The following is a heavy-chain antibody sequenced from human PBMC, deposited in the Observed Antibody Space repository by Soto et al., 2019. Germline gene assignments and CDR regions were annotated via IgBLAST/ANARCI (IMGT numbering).Heavy chain of an antibody. D-gene: IGHD3-22*01. Sequence: GGSLRLSCSASGFTFSNYDMVWVRQAPGKGLEYISAITSHGHTTYYADSVKGRFTISRDNSKNTLSLQVNSLRGEDTAVYYCAKEADISGYHPEDWGQGTQVTVSS. CDR3: AKEADISGYHPED. CDR1: GFTFSNYD. J-gene: IGHJ4*02. V-gene: IGHV3-64D*06. CDR2: ITSHGHTT.